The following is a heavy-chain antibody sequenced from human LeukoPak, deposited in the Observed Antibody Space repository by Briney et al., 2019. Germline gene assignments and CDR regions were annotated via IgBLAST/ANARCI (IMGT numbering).Heavy chain of an antibody. CDR3: ARDPHCSSTSCYNSDFDY. V-gene: IGHV3-30-3*01. CDR2: ISYDGSNK. J-gene: IGHJ4*02. CDR1: GFTFSNYA. Sequence: GGSLRLSCAASGFTFSNYAMHWVRQAPGKGLEWVAVISYDGSNKYYADSVKGRFTISRDNSKNTLYLQMNSLRAEDTAVYYCARDPHCSSTSCYNSDFDYWGQGTLVTVSS. D-gene: IGHD2-2*02.